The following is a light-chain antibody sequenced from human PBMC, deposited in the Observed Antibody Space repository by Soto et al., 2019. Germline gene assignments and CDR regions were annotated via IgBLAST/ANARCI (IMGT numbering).Light chain of an antibody. CDR3: QQYDNLPPTWT. J-gene: IGKJ1*01. Sequence: DVQMTQSPSSLSASVGDRVTITCRASQSINTCLNWYRQKPGEAPNLLIYDASNLETGVPSRFSGGGSGTHFTFTISNLQPEDIATYYCQQYDNLPPTWTFGQGTKLDIK. CDR2: DAS. CDR1: QSINTC. V-gene: IGKV1-33*01.